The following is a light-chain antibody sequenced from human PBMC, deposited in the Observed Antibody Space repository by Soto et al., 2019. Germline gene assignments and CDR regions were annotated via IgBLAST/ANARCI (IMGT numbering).Light chain of an antibody. CDR1: QSVGSD. V-gene: IGKV3-11*01. CDR3: QQRRNWPRT. J-gene: IGKJ2*01. CDR2: DAS. Sequence: EIVLTQSPATLSLSPGERATLSCSANQSVGSDLAWYQQKPGQAPRLLIYDASNRVAGFPARFSGSGSGTGVTLTISSLEPEDCAVYYCQQRRNWPRTVGQGTKLEIK.